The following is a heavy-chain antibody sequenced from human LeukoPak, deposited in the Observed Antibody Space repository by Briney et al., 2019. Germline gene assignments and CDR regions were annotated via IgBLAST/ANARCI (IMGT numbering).Heavy chain of an antibody. D-gene: IGHD1-26*01. J-gene: IGHJ4*02. V-gene: IGHV3-21*04. CDR3: VRDRGTYRLIDY. CDR2: ISYTGTYI. CDR1: AFSLNAYN. Sequence: GGSLRLSFAASAFSLNAYNMNWVRQAPGKGLEWVSSISYTGTYIYYADSVKGRFTISRDYAQNLLYLQMNSLRAEDTAIYYCVRDRGTYRLIDYWGQGTLVTVSS.